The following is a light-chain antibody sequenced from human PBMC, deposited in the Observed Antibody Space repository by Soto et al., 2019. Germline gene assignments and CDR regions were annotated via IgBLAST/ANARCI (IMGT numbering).Light chain of an antibody. Sequence: DIQLTQSPTFLSASIGDRVSITCRASQAIVTYLAWYQQKPGQAPRLLMFPSSTLESVVPSRFSGHESGTEFTLTVSSLQPEDFATYYCQHFWSYPPSFGGGTKVSVK. CDR1: QAIVTY. CDR2: PSS. J-gene: IGKJ4*01. CDR3: QHFWSYPPS. V-gene: IGKV1-9*01.